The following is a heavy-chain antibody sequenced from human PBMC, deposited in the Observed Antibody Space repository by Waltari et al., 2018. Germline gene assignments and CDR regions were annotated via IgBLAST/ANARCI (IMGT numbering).Heavy chain of an antibody. D-gene: IGHD3-3*01. CDR3: ARGDGGSGLGASDI. CDR1: GVTFTNHG. CDR2: IWYDGSNK. J-gene: IGHJ3*02. V-gene: IGHV3-33*01. Sequence: QVQLVESGGGVVQSGRSLRLSCVGSGVTFTNHGMNWVRQAPGKGLEWVAGIWYDGSNKNYVDSVKGRFTISRDNSKNTMYLEMNRLRAEDTAVYFCARGDGGSGLGASDIWGQGTMVTVSS.